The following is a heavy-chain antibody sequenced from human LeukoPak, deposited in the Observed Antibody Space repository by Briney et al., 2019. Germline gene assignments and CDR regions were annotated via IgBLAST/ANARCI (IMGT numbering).Heavy chain of an antibody. D-gene: IGHD3-22*01. J-gene: IGHJ3*02. CDR2: MSSSSSYI. CDR1: GFTFSSYS. CDR3: ASGYYDSAEYDAFDI. Sequence: PGGSLRLSCAASGFTFSSYSMNWVRQAPGKGLEWVSSMSSSSSYIYYADSVKGRFTISRDNAKNSLYLQMNSLRAEDTAAYYCASGYYDSAEYDAFDIWGQGTMVTVSS. V-gene: IGHV3-21*01.